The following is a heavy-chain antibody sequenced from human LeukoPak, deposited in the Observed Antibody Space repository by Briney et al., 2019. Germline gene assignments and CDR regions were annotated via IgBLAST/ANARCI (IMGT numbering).Heavy chain of an antibody. J-gene: IGHJ5*02. V-gene: IGHV3-21*03. Sequence: KPGGSLRLSCAASGFTFSSYTMNWVRQAPGRGLEWVSIISAGSRHIYYADSVKGRFTISRDDAKNSLYLQMNSLRAEDTAVYYCARDGYQVPTIFGTFDPWGQGTLVTVSS. D-gene: IGHD3-3*01. CDR1: GFTFSSYT. CDR3: ARDGYQVPTIFGTFDP. CDR2: ISAGSRHI.